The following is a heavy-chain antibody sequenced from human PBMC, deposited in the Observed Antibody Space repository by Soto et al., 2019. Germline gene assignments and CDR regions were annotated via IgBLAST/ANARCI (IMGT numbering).Heavy chain of an antibody. V-gene: IGHV4-38-2*02. J-gene: IGHJ5*02. CDR2: IYHRGNT. D-gene: IGHD2-15*01. CDR1: GYAISSGSY. CDR3: VRDFVTNKVWLGP. Sequence: SETLSLTCAVSGYAISSGSYWDWIRQPSGKGLEWIGSIYHRGNTYYNPSLRSRVTISVDTSRNQFSLKLSSVTAADTAVYYCVRDFVTNKVWLGPWGQGILVTVSS.